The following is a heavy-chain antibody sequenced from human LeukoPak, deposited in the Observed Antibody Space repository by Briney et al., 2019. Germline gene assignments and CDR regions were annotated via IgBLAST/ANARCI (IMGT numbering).Heavy chain of an antibody. Sequence: TGGSLRLSCAASGFSFSTYLMNWVRQAPGKGLEWVANIKEDGSKKYYVASVMGRFTISRDNSKNTLYLQMNSLRAEDTAVYYCARDRQGIGHSSGWFHYFDYWGQGTLVTVSS. CDR2: IKEDGSKK. J-gene: IGHJ4*02. V-gene: IGHV3-7*01. D-gene: IGHD6-19*01. CDR1: GFSFSTYL. CDR3: ARDRQGIGHSSGWFHYFDY.